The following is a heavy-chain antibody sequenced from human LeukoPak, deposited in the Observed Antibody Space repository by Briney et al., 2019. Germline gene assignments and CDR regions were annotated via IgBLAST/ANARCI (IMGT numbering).Heavy chain of an antibody. CDR1: GYTFTGYY. J-gene: IGHJ4*02. CDR2: INPSSGGT. CDR3: ARAMSYDYVGYYFDY. Sequence: ASVKVSCTASGYTFTGYYMHWVRQAPGQGLEWMGWINPSSGGTNYAQKFQGRVTMTRDTSISTAYMELSRLRSDDTAVYYCARAMSYDYVGYYFDYWGQGTLVTVSS. D-gene: IGHD5-12*01. V-gene: IGHV1-2*02.